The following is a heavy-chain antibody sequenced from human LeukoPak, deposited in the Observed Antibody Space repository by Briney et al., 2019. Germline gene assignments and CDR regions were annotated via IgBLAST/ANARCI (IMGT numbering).Heavy chain of an antibody. J-gene: IGHJ5*02. CDR1: GYTFTGYY. CDR3: ARDVGYCSGGSCYSFDP. V-gene: IGHV1-8*02. CDR2: MNPNSGNT. D-gene: IGHD2-15*01. Sequence: GASVTVTCKASGYTFTGYYMHWVRQAPGQGLEWMGWMNPNSGNTGYAQKFQGRVTMTRNTSISTAYMELSSLRSEDTAVYYCARDVGYCSGGSCYSFDPWGQGTLVTVSS.